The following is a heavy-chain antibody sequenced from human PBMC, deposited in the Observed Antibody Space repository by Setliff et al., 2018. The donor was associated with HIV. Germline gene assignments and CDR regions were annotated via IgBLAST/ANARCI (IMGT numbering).Heavy chain of an antibody. V-gene: IGHV1-46*01. J-gene: IGHJ6*02. CDR3: ARDDSSGWHFYYYYGMDV. CDR1: GYTFTSDY. Sequence: ASVTVSCKASGYTFTSDYIHWVRQAPGQGLEWMGIINPAGNPTSYAQKFQGRLTMTRDTSTNTVYMELSSLRSEDTAVYYCARDDSSGWHFYYYYGMDVWGQGTTVTVSS. CDR2: INPAGNPT. D-gene: IGHD6-19*01.